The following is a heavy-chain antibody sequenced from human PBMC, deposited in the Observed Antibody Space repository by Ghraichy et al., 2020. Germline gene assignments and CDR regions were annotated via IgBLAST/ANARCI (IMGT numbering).Heavy chain of an antibody. J-gene: IGHJ6*02. CDR2: ISYDGSNK. D-gene: IGHD1-26*01. V-gene: IGHV3-30*18. CDR3: AKEGGTYFDSYYYGLNV. CDR1: EFSFSAFA. Sequence: LTCAASEFSFSAFAMHWVRQAPGKGLEWVALISYDGSNKYYADSVKGRFAISRDNSKYTLYLQMNSLRAEDTAVYYCAKEGGTYFDSYYYGLNVWGQGTTVTVSS.